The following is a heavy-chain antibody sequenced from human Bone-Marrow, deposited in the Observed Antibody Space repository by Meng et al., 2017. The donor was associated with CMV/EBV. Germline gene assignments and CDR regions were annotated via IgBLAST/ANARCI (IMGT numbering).Heavy chain of an antibody. V-gene: IGHV3-30*04. J-gene: IGHJ4*02. D-gene: IGHD4-11*01. CDR1: GFTFSSFA. Sequence: GESLKISCAASGFTFSSFAMHWVRQAPGKGLEWVAVISYDGSNKYYADPVKGRFTISRDNSKNTLYLQMNSLRAEDTAVYYCAREGATVTRAAFDNWGQGTLVTVSS. CDR2: ISYDGSNK. CDR3: AREGATVTRAAFDN.